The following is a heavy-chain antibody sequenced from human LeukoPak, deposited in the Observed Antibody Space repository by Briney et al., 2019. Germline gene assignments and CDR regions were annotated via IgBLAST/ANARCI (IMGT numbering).Heavy chain of an antibody. Sequence: SETLSLTCTVSGGSISSYYWSWIRQPPGKGLEWIGYIYYSGSTNYNPSLKSRVTISVDTSKNQFSLKLSSVTAADTAVYYCARFWVEYYDFWGGYLFDPWGQGTLVTVSS. CDR1: GGSISSYY. CDR2: IYYSGST. D-gene: IGHD3-3*01. CDR3: ARFWVEYYDFWGGYLFDP. V-gene: IGHV4-59*01. J-gene: IGHJ5*02.